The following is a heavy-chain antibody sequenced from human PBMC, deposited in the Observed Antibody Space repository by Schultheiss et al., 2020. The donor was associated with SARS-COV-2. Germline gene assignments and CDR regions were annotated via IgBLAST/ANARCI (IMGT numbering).Heavy chain of an antibody. CDR1: GYTFTGYY. CDR3: ARDRLGSTGYSGYVRNFDY. V-gene: IGHV1-2*02. J-gene: IGHJ4*02. D-gene: IGHD5-12*01. CDR2: INPNSGGT. Sequence: ASVKVSCKASGYTFTGYYMHWVRQAPGQGLEWMGWINPNSGGTNYAQKFQGRVTMTTDTSTSTAYMELRSLRSDDTAVYYCARDRLGSTGYSGYVRNFDYWGQGTLVTVSS.